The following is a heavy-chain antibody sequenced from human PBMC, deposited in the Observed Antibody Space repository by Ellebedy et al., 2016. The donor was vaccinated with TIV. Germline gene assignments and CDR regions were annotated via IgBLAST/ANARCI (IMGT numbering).Heavy chain of an antibody. CDR3: ARDSGSTFDYYYYYYMDV. V-gene: IGHV1-69*13. D-gene: IGHD3-10*01. CDR1: GYTFTSYD. J-gene: IGHJ6*03. Sequence: SVKVSXKASGYTFTSYDISWVRQAPGQGLEWMGGIIPIFGTANYAQKFQGRVTITADESTSTAYMELSSLRSEDTAVYYCARDSGSTFDYYYYYYMDVWGKGTTVTVSS. CDR2: IIPIFGTA.